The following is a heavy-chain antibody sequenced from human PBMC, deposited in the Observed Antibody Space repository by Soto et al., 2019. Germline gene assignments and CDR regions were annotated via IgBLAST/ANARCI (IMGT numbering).Heavy chain of an antibody. CDR2: IYHSGST. J-gene: IGHJ4*02. CDR3: ARSDMVRGVTFDY. CDR1: GGSISSGGYS. V-gene: IGHV4-30-2*01. Sequence: SETLSLTCAVSGGSISSGGYSWSWIRQPPGKGLEWIGYIYHSGSTYYNPSLKSRVTISVDRSKNQFSLKLSSVTAADTAVYYCARSDMVRGVTFDYWGQGTLVTVSS. D-gene: IGHD3-10*01.